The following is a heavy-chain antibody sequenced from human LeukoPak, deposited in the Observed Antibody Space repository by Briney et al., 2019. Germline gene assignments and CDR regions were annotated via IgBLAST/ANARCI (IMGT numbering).Heavy chain of an antibody. J-gene: IGHJ4*02. Sequence: PSETLSLTCTVSGYSISSGYYWGWIRQPPGKGLEWIGSIYHSGSTYYNPSLKSRVTISVDTSKDQFSLKLSSVTAADTAVYYCARVGLVDTAMVGFWGQGTLVTVSS. CDR3: ARVGLVDTAMVGF. CDR1: GYSISSGYY. D-gene: IGHD5-18*01. V-gene: IGHV4-38-2*02. CDR2: IYHSGST.